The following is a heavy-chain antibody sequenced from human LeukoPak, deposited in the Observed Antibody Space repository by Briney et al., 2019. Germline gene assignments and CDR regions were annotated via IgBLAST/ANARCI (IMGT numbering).Heavy chain of an antibody. CDR1: GFTFSSYA. D-gene: IGHD3-3*01. CDR3: AKVGLRFLEWWNQFDP. CDR2: ISGSGGST. Sequence: GGSLRLSCAASGFTFSSYAMSWVRQAPGKGLEWVSAISGSGGSTYYADSVKGPFTISRDNSKNTLYLQMNSLRAEDTAVYYCAKVGLRFLEWWNQFDPWGQGTLVTVSS. J-gene: IGHJ5*02. V-gene: IGHV3-23*01.